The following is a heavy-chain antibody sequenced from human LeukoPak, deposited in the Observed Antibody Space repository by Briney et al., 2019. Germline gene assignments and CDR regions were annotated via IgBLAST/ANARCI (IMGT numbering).Heavy chain of an antibody. J-gene: IGHJ4*02. D-gene: IGHD5-18*01. Sequence: PGGSLRLSCAASGFTFSIYAMSWVRQAPGKGLEWVSAISGSGGTAYYADSVKGRFTISRDNSKNTLYLQMNSLRAEDTAVYYCARGRSVDTAMVLQNSAYGYWGQGTLVTVSS. CDR2: ISGSGGTA. V-gene: IGHV3-23*01. CDR1: GFTFSIYA. CDR3: ARGRSVDTAMVLQNSAYGY.